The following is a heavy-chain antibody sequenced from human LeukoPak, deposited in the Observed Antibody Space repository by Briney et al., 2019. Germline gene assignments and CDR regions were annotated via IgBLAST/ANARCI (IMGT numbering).Heavy chain of an antibody. CDR2: IYYSGTS. CDR1: SGSISNGGYY. Sequence: PSETLSLTCTVSSGSISNGGYYWVWIRQPPGKGLEWIGSIYYSGTSYYSPSLTSRVTISVDTSNNQFSLKLSSVTAADTAVYYCARAVMVAVAGGRFDYWGLGTLVTVSS. V-gene: IGHV4-39*07. J-gene: IGHJ4*02. CDR3: ARAVMVAVAGGRFDY. D-gene: IGHD6-19*01.